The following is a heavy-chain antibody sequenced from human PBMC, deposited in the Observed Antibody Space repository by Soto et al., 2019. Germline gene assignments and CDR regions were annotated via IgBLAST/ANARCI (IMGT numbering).Heavy chain of an antibody. D-gene: IGHD1-26*01. Sequence: GGSLRLSCAASGFTVSSNYMGWVRQAPGKGLEWVSAISGSGGSTYYADSVKGRFTISRDNSKNTLYLQMNSLRAEDTAVYYCAIRSGSYYDYWGQGTLVTVSS. CDR2: ISGSGGST. CDR1: GFTVSSNY. V-gene: IGHV3-23*01. J-gene: IGHJ4*02. CDR3: AIRSGSYYDY.